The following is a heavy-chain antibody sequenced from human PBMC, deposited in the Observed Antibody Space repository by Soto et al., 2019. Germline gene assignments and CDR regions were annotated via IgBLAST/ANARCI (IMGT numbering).Heavy chain of an antibody. Sequence: HPGGSLRLSCAASGFTFSSYGMHWVCQAPGKGLEWVAVIWYDGSNKYYADSVKGRFTISRDNSKNTLYLQMNSLRAEDTAVYYCARAGKYSSSWYDYWGQGTLVTVSS. CDR2: IWYDGSNK. D-gene: IGHD6-13*01. CDR1: GFTFSSYG. J-gene: IGHJ4*02. V-gene: IGHV3-33*01. CDR3: ARAGKYSSSWYDY.